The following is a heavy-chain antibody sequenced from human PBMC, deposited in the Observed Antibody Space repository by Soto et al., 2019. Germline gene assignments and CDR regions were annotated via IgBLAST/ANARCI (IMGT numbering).Heavy chain of an antibody. CDR2: IPSRGRP. CDR3: ARDETHHLDY. Sequence: SETLSLTCSVSGASVAGGSYYWSWVRQPPGKGLEWIGYIPSRGRPFYNPSLTSRGTISADTSKNQLSLQLTSVTAADTALYYCARDETHHLDYWGQGALVTVSS. J-gene: IGHJ4*02. V-gene: IGHV4-30-4*01. CDR1: GASVAGGSYY.